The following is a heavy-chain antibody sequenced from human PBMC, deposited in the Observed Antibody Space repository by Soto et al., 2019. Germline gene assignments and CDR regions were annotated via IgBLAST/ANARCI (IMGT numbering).Heavy chain of an antibody. Sequence: ASVKVSCKASGYTFTSYAMHWVRQAPGQRLEWMGWINAGNGNTKYSQKFQGRVTITRDTSASTAYMELSSLRSEDTAVYYCARDALWYNWHYVSPTGFDPWGQGTLVTVSS. CDR2: INAGNGNT. CDR1: GYTFTSYA. CDR3: ARDALWYNWHYVSPTGFDP. J-gene: IGHJ5*02. D-gene: IGHD1-7*01. V-gene: IGHV1-3*01.